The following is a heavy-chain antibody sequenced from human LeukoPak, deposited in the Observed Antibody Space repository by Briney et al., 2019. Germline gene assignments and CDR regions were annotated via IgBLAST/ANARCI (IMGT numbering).Heavy chain of an antibody. J-gene: IGHJ3*02. CDR2: IYYSGST. CDR1: GGSISSYY. Sequence: SETLSLTCTVSGGSISSYYWSWIRQPPGKGLEWIGYIYYSGSTNYNPSLKSRVTISVDTSKNQFSLKLRSVTAADTAVYYCARQVGVGANSDAFDIWGQGTMVTVSS. V-gene: IGHV4-59*01. D-gene: IGHD1-26*01. CDR3: ARQVGVGANSDAFDI.